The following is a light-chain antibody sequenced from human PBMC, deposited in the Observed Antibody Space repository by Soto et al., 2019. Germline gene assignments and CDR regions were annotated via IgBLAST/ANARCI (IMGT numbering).Light chain of an antibody. CDR3: LQSGNSPLT. V-gene: IGKV3-20*01. Sequence: EVVLTQSPGTLSLSPGERATLSCRASRRISSAYLAWYQQKPGQAPRLLIYGASTMATDIPDRFTGSGSATDFTLIISRLEPEDFAVYYCLQSGNSPLTFGQGTRLEIK. J-gene: IGKJ2*01. CDR2: GAS. CDR1: RRISSAY.